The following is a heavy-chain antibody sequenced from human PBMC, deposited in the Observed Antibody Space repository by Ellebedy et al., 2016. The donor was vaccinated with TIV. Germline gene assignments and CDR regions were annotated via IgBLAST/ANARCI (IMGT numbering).Heavy chain of an antibody. V-gene: IGHV3-30-3*01. CDR2: ISYDGSNK. CDR3: AREGSKFLEWLPDY. J-gene: IGHJ4*02. Sequence: GGSLRLSXAASGFTFSSYALHWVRQAPGKGPEWVAVISYDGSNKYYADSVKGRFTISRDNSKNMLYLQMNSLRVEDTAVYYCAREGSKFLEWLPDYWGQGTLVTVSS. D-gene: IGHD3-3*01. CDR1: GFTFSSYA.